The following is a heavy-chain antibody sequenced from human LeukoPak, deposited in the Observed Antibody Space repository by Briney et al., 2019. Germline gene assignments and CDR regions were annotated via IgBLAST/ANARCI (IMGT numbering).Heavy chain of an antibody. CDR2: IYYSGST. J-gene: IGHJ5*02. CDR1: GGSISIYY. Sequence: SESLSLTCTLSGGSISIYYWSWVRQPPGEGLXXXGYIYYSGSTNYDPSLKSRVTISVHTSKNQFSLKLSSVTAADTAVYYCARVSGSYWDWFDPWGQGTLVTVSS. V-gene: IGHV4-59*01. CDR3: ARVSGSYWDWFDP. D-gene: IGHD3-10*01.